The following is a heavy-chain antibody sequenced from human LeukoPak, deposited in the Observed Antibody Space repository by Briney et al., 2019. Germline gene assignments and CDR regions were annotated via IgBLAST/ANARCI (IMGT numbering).Heavy chain of an antibody. V-gene: IGHV3-30*04. J-gene: IGHJ4*02. Sequence: GGSLRLSCAASGFTFSSHAMDWVRQAPGKGLEWVAAISYDGSRKYYTDSLKGRFTISRDNSKNTLYLQMNSLRPEDTAVYYCARLYQHDSSTYRPVDYWGQGALVSVSS. CDR2: ISYDGSRK. CDR3: ARLYQHDSSTYRPVDY. CDR1: GFTFSSHA. D-gene: IGHD3-22*01.